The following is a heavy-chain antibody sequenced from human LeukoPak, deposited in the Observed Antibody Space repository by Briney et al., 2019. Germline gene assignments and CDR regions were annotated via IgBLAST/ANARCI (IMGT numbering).Heavy chain of an antibody. CDR1: GFAFTTYA. D-gene: IGHD2-15*01. V-gene: IGHV3-48*01. CDR2: ITSDSNTI. CDR3: ARDRMGGSFDY. J-gene: IGHJ4*02. Sequence: GGSLRLSCAASGFAFTTYAMNWVRQAPGKGLEWVSFITSDSNTIYYADSMKGRFTISRDNAENSLYLQMNSLSAEDTAVYYCARDRMGGSFDYWGQGTLVTVSS.